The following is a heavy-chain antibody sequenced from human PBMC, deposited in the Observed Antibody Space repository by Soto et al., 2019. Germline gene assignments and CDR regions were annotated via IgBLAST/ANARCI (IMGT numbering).Heavy chain of an antibody. CDR3: ARDPTYYDFWSGYYTYYYGIDV. Sequence: GGSMKLTYAASGVTFSSYGMHWVRQAPGKGLEWVAVISYDGSNKYYADSVKGRFTISRDNSKNTLYLQINSLRAEDTAVYYCARDPTYYDFWSGYYTYYYGIDVSGQGTSVSVYS. V-gene: IGHV3-30*03. J-gene: IGHJ6*02. CDR2: ISYDGSNK. D-gene: IGHD3-3*01. CDR1: GVTFSSYG.